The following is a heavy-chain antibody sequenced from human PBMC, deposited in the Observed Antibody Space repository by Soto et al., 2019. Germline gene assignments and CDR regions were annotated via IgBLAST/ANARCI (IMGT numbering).Heavy chain of an antibody. Sequence: QVQLGGSGGGVGPPGRSLRLSCAASGFTFSSHAMHRVRQAPGKGLEWVAVISYDGSNKYYADSVKGRFTISRDNSKNTLYLQMNSLRAEDTAVYYCARGWSSSGWYTDNWFDPWGQGTLVTVSS. CDR1: GFTFSSHA. J-gene: IGHJ5*02. CDR3: ARGWSSSGWYTDNWFDP. CDR2: ISYDGSNK. V-gene: IGHV3-30-3*01. D-gene: IGHD6-19*01.